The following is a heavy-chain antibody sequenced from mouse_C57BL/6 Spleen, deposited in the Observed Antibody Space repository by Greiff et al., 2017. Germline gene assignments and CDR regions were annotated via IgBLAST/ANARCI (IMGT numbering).Heavy chain of an antibody. CDR2: IDPSDSET. CDR1: GYTFTSYW. CDR3: ARRGGYDYEGDFDY. Sequence: VQLQQPGAELVRPGSSVKLSCKASGYTFTSYWMHWVKQRPIQGLEWIGNIDPSDSETHYNQKFKDKATLTVDKSSSTAYMQLSRLTSEDSAVYYCARRGGYDYEGDFDYWGQGTTLTVSS. D-gene: IGHD2-4*01. V-gene: IGHV1-52*01. J-gene: IGHJ2*01.